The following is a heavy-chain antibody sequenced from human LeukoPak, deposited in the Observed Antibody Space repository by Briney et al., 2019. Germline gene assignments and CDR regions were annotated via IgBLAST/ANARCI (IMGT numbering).Heavy chain of an antibody. V-gene: IGHV3-21*01. D-gene: IGHD2-15*01. CDR1: GFTFSSYS. J-gene: IGHJ3*02. Sequence: GGSLRLSCAASGFTFSSYSMNWVRQASGKGLEWVSSISSSSSYIYYADSVKGRFTISRDNAKNSLYLQMNSLRAEDTAVYYCARVGYCSGGSCSTRGMYAFDIWGQGTMVTVSS. CDR2: ISSSSSYI. CDR3: ARVGYCSGGSCSTRGMYAFDI.